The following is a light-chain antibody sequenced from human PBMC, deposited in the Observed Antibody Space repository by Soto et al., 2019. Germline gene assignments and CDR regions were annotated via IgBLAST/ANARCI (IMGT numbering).Light chain of an antibody. V-gene: IGKV3-20*01. J-gene: IGKJ5*01. CDR2: GAS. CDR3: QQYGSSVT. Sequence: EIVMTQSPATLSVSPGERATLSCRASQSVSSSYLAWYQQKPGQAPRLHIYGASTRATGIPDRFTGSGSGTDFTLTISRLEPEDFAVYYCQQYGSSVTFGQGTRLEIK. CDR1: QSVSSSY.